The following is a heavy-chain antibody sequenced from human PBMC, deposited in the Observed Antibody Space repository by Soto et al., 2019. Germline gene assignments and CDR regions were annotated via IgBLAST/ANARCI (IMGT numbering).Heavy chain of an antibody. D-gene: IGHD2-15*01. CDR3: ARGVVVVAATYGMDV. Sequence: EVQLVESGGGLVQPGGSLRLSCAASGFTFSSYAMHWDRQAPGKGLEYVSAISSNGGSTYYANSVKGSFTISRDNSKNTLYLQMGSLRAEDMAVYYCARGVVVVAATYGMDVWGQGTTVTVSS. J-gene: IGHJ6*02. CDR2: ISSNGGST. CDR1: GFTFSSYA. V-gene: IGHV3-64*01.